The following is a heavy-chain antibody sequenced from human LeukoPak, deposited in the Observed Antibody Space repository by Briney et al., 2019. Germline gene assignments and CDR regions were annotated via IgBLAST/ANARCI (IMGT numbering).Heavy chain of an antibody. D-gene: IGHD6-13*01. J-gene: IGHJ4*02. CDR1: GFTFSSYA. V-gene: IGHV3-30*04. CDR2: ISYDGNRR. Sequence: PGGSLRLSCAASGFTFSSYAMHWVRQAPGKGLEWVAAISYDGNRRYTADSVKGRFTISRDNAKNSLYLQMSSLRAEDTAVYYCATAPAAADSCWGQGTLVAVSS. CDR3: ATAPAAADSC.